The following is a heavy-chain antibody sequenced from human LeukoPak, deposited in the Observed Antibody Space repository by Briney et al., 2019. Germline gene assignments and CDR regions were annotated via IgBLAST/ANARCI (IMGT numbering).Heavy chain of an antibody. CDR3: APRAAPGYFDY. V-gene: IGHV3-30*02. CDR2: IWYDGRNE. D-gene: IGHD6-13*01. CDR1: GFSFSKFG. Sequence: GGSLRLSCAASGFSFSKFGMHWVRQAPGKGLELVAFIWYDGRNEYYADSVTGRFTISRDNSKNTLYLQMNSLRVEDTAVYYCAPRAAPGYFDYWGQGTLVTVSS. J-gene: IGHJ4*02.